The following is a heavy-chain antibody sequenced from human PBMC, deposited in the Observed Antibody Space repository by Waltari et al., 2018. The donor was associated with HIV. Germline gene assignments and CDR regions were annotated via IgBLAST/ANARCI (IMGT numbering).Heavy chain of an antibody. CDR3: ARDSSGYYYVGYGMDV. V-gene: IGHV3-30*01. J-gene: IGHJ6*02. D-gene: IGHD3-22*01. Sequence: VQLVASGGGVVQLGRSLRLPCAASGFPFTTYAMYWVRQAPGKGLECVAVIAYDGSDKYYADSVKGRFTISRDNSKNTLYLQMNSLRAEDMAVYYCARDSSGYYYVGYGMDVWGQGTTVTVSS. CDR1: GFPFTTYA. CDR2: IAYDGSDK.